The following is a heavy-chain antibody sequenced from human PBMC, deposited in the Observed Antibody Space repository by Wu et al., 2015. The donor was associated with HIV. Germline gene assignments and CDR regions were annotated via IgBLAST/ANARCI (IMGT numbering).Heavy chain of an antibody. D-gene: IGHD3-10*01. J-gene: IGHJ4*02. V-gene: IGHV1-18*01. Sequence: QVQLVQSGAEVKKPGSSVKVSCKASGGTFRRFGINWVRQAPGQGLEWMGWISAYNGNTNYAQKLQGRVTMTTDTSTSTAYMELRSLRSDDTAVYYCARDFRTYYYGSGVTTTRPTWGQGTLVTVSS. CDR2: ISAYNGNT. CDR1: GGTFRRFG. CDR3: ARDFRTYYYGSGVTTTRPT.